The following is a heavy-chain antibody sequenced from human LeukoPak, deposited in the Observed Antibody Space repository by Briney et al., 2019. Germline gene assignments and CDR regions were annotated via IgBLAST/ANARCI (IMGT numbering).Heavy chain of an antibody. V-gene: IGHV1-2*02. D-gene: IGHD3-16*01. CDR2: INPNRGGT. J-gene: IGHJ6*02. Sequence: ASVKVSCKASGYTFTGYYLHWVRQAPGQGLEWMGWINPNRGGTKFAQTFQGRVTMTRDTSITTAYMELRSLKSDDTAVYYCAREDVNTEVYYYYGMDVWGQGTTVTVS. CDR3: AREDVNTEVYYYYGMDV. CDR1: GYTFTGYY.